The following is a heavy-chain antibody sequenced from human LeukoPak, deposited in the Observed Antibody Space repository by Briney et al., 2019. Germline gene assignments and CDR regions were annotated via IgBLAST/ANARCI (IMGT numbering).Heavy chain of an antibody. Sequence: PGRSLRLSCAVSGFTFDDYGMHWVRQAPGKGLEWVSGITWNSGNTGYADSVKGRFTISRGNAKNSLYLQMNSLRTEDSALYYCAKGHSSGWYADYGMDVWGQGTTVTVSS. J-gene: IGHJ6*02. CDR3: AKGHSSGWYADYGMDV. D-gene: IGHD6-19*01. CDR2: ITWNSGNT. CDR1: GFTFDDYG. V-gene: IGHV3-9*01.